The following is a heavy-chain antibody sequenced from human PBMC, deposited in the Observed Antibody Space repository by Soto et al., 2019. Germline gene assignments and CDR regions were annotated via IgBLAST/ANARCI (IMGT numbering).Heavy chain of an antibody. D-gene: IGHD3-16*02. CDR3: ARGRLHLGELSFNYFDF. CDR1: GGSFSGYY. J-gene: IGHJ4*02. CDR2: INHSGST. Sequence: PSETLSLTCAVYGGSFSGYYWSWIRQSPGKGLEWIGEINHSGSTKYNPSLKSRVTISVDTSKNQFSLKLSSVTAADTTVYYCARGRLHLGELSFNYFDFWGQGTLVTVSS. V-gene: IGHV4-34*01.